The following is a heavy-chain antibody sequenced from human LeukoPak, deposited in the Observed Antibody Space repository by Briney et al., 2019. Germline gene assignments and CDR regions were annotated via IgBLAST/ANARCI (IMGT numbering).Heavy chain of an antibody. D-gene: IGHD3-10*01. CDR2: IKQDGSEK. Sequence: AGGSLRLSCAASGFTFSSYWMSWVRQAPGKGLEWVANIKQDGSEKYYVDSVKGRFTISRDNAKNSLYLQMNSLRAEDTAVYYCARESDGWFANLYYYYGMDVWGQGTTVTVSS. J-gene: IGHJ6*02. CDR1: GFTFSSYW. CDR3: ARESDGWFANLYYYYGMDV. V-gene: IGHV3-7*01.